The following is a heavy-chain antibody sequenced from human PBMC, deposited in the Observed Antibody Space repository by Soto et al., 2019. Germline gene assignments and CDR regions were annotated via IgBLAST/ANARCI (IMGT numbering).Heavy chain of an antibody. D-gene: IGHD3-22*01. Sequence: QVRLVESGGGVVQPGRSLRLSCAASGFTFSSYGMHWVRQAPGKGLEWVAVISYDGSNKYYADSVKGRFTISRDNSKNTLYLQMNSLRAEDTAVYYCAKDDYYDSSGYYYEEDDAFDIWGQGTMVTVSS. CDR2: ISYDGSNK. J-gene: IGHJ3*02. CDR1: GFTFSSYG. V-gene: IGHV3-30*18. CDR3: AKDDYYDSSGYYYEEDDAFDI.